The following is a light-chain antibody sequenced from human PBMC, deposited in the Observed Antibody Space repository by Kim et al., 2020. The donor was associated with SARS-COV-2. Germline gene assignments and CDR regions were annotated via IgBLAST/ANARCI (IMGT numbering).Light chain of an antibody. J-gene: IGKJ2*01. V-gene: IGKV1-39*01. Sequence: ASGGDRVTITCQSSQSIMSYFNWCQQKPRKAPNLMIYAASSLQSGGPSRLRSTRARTDFTLTISCLQPEDFATYDCQQSYSIPPTFCQGTKLEIK. CDR2: AAS. CDR1: QSIMSY. CDR3: QQSYSIPPT.